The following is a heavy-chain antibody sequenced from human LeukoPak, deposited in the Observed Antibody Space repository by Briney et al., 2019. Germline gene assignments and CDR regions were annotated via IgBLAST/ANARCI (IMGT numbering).Heavy chain of an antibody. J-gene: IGHJ4*02. V-gene: IGHV3-23*01. D-gene: IGHD2-2*01. CDR2: ISGSDGST. CDR1: GFTFSSYA. Sequence: GGSLRLSCAASGFTFSSYAMSWVRQAPGKGLEWVSSISGSDGSTYYPDSVKGRFTLSRDNSKNTLYLQMNGLRVEDTAVYYCAKKGCTSTTCYLNSWGQGTLLTVSS. CDR3: AKKGCTSTTCYLNS.